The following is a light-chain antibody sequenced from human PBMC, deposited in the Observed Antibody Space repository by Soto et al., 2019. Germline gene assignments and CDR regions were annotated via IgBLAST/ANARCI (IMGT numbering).Light chain of an antibody. V-gene: IGLV2-14*01. J-gene: IGLJ1*01. Sequence: QSALTQPASVSGSPGQSIAISCTGTSSDVGGYNYVSWYQQHPGKAPKLMIYEVSNRPSGVSNRFSGSKSGNTASLTISGLHAEDEADYYCSSYTSRNTRVFGTGTKLTVL. CDR3: SSYTSRNTRV. CDR2: EVS. CDR1: SSDVGGYNY.